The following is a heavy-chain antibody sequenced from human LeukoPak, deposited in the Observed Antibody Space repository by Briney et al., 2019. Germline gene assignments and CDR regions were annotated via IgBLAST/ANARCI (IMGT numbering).Heavy chain of an antibody. Sequence: SETLSLTCDVPGGSFSGYLWSWIRQSPGKGLEWIGEVNYRGSPNYNPSLESRVTISVDTSNNQLSLKLTSVTAADTALYYCTRSGLTGMREYERADFYYYGMDLWGQGTAVTVFS. CDR3: TRSGLTGMREYERADFYYYGMDL. J-gene: IGHJ6*02. V-gene: IGHV4-34*01. CDR1: GGSFSGYL. CDR2: VNYRGSP. D-gene: IGHD3-16*01.